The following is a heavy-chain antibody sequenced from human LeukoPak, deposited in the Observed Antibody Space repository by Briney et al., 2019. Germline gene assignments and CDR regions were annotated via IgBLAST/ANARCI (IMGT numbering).Heavy chain of an antibody. Sequence: PGGSLRLSCAASGFAFNSYTITWVRQAPGKGLESVSSITSRRSHIYIADSVQGRFTTSRHNAKNLLFLQMSSLSVEDTAVYHCARVAQGATTENYFYYYIDVWGKGTTVTVSS. V-gene: IGHV3-21*01. CDR1: GFAFNSYT. J-gene: IGHJ6*03. CDR2: ITSRRSHI. D-gene: IGHD4-11*01. CDR3: ARVAQGATTENYFYYYIDV.